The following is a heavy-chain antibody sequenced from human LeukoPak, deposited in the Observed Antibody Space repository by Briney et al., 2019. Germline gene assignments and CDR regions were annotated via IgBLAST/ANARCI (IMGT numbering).Heavy chain of an antibody. CDR3: ARDKYYYGSGGYGFWFDP. V-gene: IGHV4-34*01. J-gene: IGHJ5*02. D-gene: IGHD3-10*01. CDR2: INHSGST. CDR1: GGSFSGYY. Sequence: SETLSLTCAVYGGSFSGYYWSWIRQPPGKGLEWIGEINHSGSTNYNPSLKSRVTISVDTSKNQFSLKLSSVTAADTAVYYCARDKYYYGSGGYGFWFDPWGQGTLVTVSS.